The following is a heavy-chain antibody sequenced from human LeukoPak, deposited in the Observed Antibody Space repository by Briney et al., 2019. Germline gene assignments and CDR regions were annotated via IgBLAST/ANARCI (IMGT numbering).Heavy chain of an antibody. D-gene: IGHD2-2*01. J-gene: IGHJ2*01. CDR2: ISWNSGSI. Sequence: GGSLRLSCAASGFTFDDYAMHWVRQAPGEGLEWVSGISWNSGSIGYADSVRGRFTISRDNAKNSLYLQMNSLRAEDTAVYYCARVVVPAAIFWYFDLWGRGTLVTVSS. CDR3: ARVVVPAAIFWYFDL. CDR1: GFTFDDYA. V-gene: IGHV3-9*01.